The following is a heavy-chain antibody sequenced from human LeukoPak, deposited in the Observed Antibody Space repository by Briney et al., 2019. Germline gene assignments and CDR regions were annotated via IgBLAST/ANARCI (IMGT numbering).Heavy chain of an antibody. CDR2: ISYDGSNK. J-gene: IGHJ4*02. D-gene: IGHD3-10*01. CDR1: GFTFSSYA. Sequence: GGSLRLSCAASGFTFSSYAMHWVRQAPGKGLEWVAVISYDGSNKYYADSVKGRFTISRDNSKNTLYLQMNSLRAEDTAVYYCARDPDSYGSGELGFDYWGQGTLVTVSS. V-gene: IGHV3-30-3*01. CDR3: ARDPDSYGSGELGFDY.